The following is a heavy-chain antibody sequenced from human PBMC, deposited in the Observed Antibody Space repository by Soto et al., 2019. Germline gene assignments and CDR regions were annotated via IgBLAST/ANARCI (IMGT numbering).Heavy chain of an antibody. CDR3: ASLIGYCTNGVCYMGGLGFDP. J-gene: IGHJ5*02. Sequence: KTSETLSLTCTVSGGSISSYYWSWIRQPPGKGLEWIGYIYYSGSTNYNPSLKSRVTVSVDTSKNQFSLKLSSVTAADTAVYYCASLIGYCTNGVCYMGGLGFDPWGQGTLVTVSS. CDR2: IYYSGST. V-gene: IGHV4-59*01. D-gene: IGHD2-8*01. CDR1: GGSISSYY.